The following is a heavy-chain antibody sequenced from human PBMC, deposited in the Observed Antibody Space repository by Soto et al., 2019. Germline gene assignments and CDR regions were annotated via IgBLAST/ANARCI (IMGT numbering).Heavy chain of an antibody. CDR1: GFSFNTYV. CDR2: ILYDGSKE. V-gene: IGHV3-30*18. J-gene: IGHJ4*02. D-gene: IGHD2-21*01. CDR3: AKGLALMADH. Sequence: GGSLRLSCTDSGFSFNTYVMDWVRQAPGKGLEWVARILYDGSKEYYADPVKGRFTISRDNSKNTLYLQMDRLRVEDTAVYFCAKGLALMADHWGQGPLVTVSS.